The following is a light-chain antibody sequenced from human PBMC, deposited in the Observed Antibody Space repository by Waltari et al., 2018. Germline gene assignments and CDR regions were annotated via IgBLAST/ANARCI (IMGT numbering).Light chain of an antibody. CDR2: RNN. CDR3: AAWDDSLSVSYV. V-gene: IGLV1-47*01. J-gene: IGLJ1*01. CDR1: SSNIGHNY. Sequence: QSVLTQPPSTSGTPGQRVSISCSGSSSNIGHNYLFWYQHLPGTAPKLLIYRNNQRPPGVPDRFSGSKSGTSASLAISGLRPEDEATYYCAAWDDSLSVSYVFGTGTKVTVL.